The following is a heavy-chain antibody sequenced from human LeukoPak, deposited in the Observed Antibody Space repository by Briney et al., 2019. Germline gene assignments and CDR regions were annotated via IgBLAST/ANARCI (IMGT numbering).Heavy chain of an antibody. CDR2: IYTSGST. J-gene: IGHJ4*02. CDR1: GGSISSYY. V-gene: IGHV4-4*09. CDR3: ARGSGSSHTFDY. Sequence: PSETLSLTCTVSGGSISSYYWSWIRQPPGKGLEWIGYIYTSGSTNHNPSLKSRVTISVDTSKNQFSLKLSSVTAADTAVYYCARGSGSSHTFDYWGQGTLVTVSS. D-gene: IGHD1-26*01.